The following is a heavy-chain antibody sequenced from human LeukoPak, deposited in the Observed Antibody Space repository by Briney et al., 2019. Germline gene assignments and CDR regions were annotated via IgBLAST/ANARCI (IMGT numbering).Heavy chain of an antibody. Sequence: SETLSLTCTVSGGSISGYYWSWIRQSAGKGLEWIGRIYTSGSTNYNPSLKSRVTMSVDTSKNQFSLKLSSVTAADTAVYYCARSRPYSSGWYFDYWGQGTLVTVSS. D-gene: IGHD6-19*01. CDR1: GGSISGYY. J-gene: IGHJ4*02. V-gene: IGHV4-4*07. CDR3: ARSRPYSSGWYFDY. CDR2: IYTSGST.